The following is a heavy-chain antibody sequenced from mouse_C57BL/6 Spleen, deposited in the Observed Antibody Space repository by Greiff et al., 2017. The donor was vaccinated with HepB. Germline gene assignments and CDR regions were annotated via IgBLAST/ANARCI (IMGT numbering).Heavy chain of an antibody. D-gene: IGHD2-5*01. Sequence: DVMLVESGEGLVKPGGSLKLSCAASGFTFSSYAMSWVRQTPEKRLEWVAYISSGGDYIYYADTVKGRFTISRDNARKTLYLQMSSLKSEDTAMYYCTNSNYGYFDVWGTGTTVTVSS. V-gene: IGHV5-9-1*02. CDR2: ISSGGDYI. CDR1: GFTFSSYA. J-gene: IGHJ1*03. CDR3: TNSNYGYFDV.